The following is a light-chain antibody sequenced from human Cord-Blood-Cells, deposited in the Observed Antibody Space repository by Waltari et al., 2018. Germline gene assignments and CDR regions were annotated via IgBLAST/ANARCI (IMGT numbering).Light chain of an antibody. CDR2: EGS. Sequence: QPAPPQTASVSGCPGQSITLSCTGTRRDVGSYNLASWYQQHPGKAPKLMIYEGSKRPSGVSNRFSGSKSGNTASLTISGLQAEDEADYYCCSYAGSSTWVFGGGTKLTVL. V-gene: IGLV2-23*01. J-gene: IGLJ3*02. CDR3: CSYAGSSTWV. CDR1: RRDVGSYNL.